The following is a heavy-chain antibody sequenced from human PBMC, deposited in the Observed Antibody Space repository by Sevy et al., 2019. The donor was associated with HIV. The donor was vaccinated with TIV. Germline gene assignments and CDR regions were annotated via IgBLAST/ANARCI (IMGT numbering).Heavy chain of an antibody. J-gene: IGHJ4*02. CDR3: ARDDKRAFDY. Sequence: GGSLRLSCAASGFPFGNYPMNWVRQAPGKGLEWISHIGGRSDMIYYADSVKGRFTISRDNAKNSLSLQMNSLRDEDTAIYYGARDDKRAFDYWGQGTLVTVSS. CDR1: GFPFGNYP. D-gene: IGHD3-22*01. CDR2: IGGRSDMI. V-gene: IGHV3-48*02.